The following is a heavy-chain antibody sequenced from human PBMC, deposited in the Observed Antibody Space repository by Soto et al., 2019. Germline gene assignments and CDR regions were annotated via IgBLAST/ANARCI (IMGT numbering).Heavy chain of an antibody. CDR1: GGSISSSNW. J-gene: IGHJ4*02. V-gene: IGHV4-4*02. CDR3: ARIGASGGSYFDY. Sequence: SETLSLTCAVSGGSISSSNWWSWVRQPPGKGLEWIGEIYHSGSTNYNPSLKSRVTISLDKSKNQFSLKLNSVTAADTAVHYCARIGASGGSYFDYWGQGTLVTVSS. CDR2: IYHSGST. D-gene: IGHD1-26*01.